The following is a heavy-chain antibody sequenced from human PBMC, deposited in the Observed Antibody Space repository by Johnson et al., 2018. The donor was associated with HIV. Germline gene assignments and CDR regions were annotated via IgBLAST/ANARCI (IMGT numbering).Heavy chain of an antibody. D-gene: IGHD3-22*01. CDR2: IRYDGSNK. CDR3: AKASNYYDSSRHAFDI. CDR1: GFTFSSYG. Sequence: QVQLVESGGGVVQPGGSLRLSCAASGFTFSSYGMHWVRQAPGKGLAWVAFIRYDGSNKYYADSVKGRFTISRDNSKNTLYLQMNSLRAEDTAVYYCAKASNYYDSSRHAFDIWGQGTMVTVSS. J-gene: IGHJ3*02. V-gene: IGHV3-30*02.